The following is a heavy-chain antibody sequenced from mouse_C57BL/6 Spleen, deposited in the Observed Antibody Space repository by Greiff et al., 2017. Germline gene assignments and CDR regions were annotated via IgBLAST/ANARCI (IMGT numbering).Heavy chain of an antibody. D-gene: IGHD3-2*02. CDR2: IYPGDGDT. CDR3: ARQAAQASFAY. Sequence: VQLQQSGPELVKPGASVKISCKASGYAFSSSWMNWVKQRPGKGLEWIGRIYPGDGDTNYNGKFKGKATLTADKSSSTAYMQLSSLTSEDSAFYFCARQAAQASFAYWGQGTLVTVSA. J-gene: IGHJ3*01. V-gene: IGHV1-82*01. CDR1: GYAFSSSW.